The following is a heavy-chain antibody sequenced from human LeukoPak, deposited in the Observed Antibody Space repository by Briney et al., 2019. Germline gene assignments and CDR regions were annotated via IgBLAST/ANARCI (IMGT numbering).Heavy chain of an antibody. Sequence: GGSLRLSCAASGFTLSSFWVSCVGQAPGKGLEWVANIKQDGSEKYYVDSVKGRFTISRDNAKDSLYLQMNSLRAEDTAGYYCAREGAYDFWSGYYYYYYMDVWGKGTTVTVSS. CDR1: GFTLSSFW. D-gene: IGHD3-3*01. CDR3: AREGAYDFWSGYYYYYYMDV. J-gene: IGHJ6*03. CDR2: IKQDGSEK. V-gene: IGHV3-7*01.